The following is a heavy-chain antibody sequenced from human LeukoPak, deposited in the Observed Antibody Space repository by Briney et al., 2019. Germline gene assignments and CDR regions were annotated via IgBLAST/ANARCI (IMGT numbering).Heavy chain of an antibody. D-gene: IGHD5-12*01. CDR2: IYPADSDA. V-gene: IGHV5-51*01. Sequence: GESLKISCKASGYRFTTYWIGWERQMPGKGLEWMGIIYPADSDATYSPSFEGQVTISADKSITTAYLQWSSLKASDTAMYYCARQITDQSSGYDSIDYWGQGTLVTVSS. CDR1: GYRFTTYW. J-gene: IGHJ4*02. CDR3: ARQITDQSSGYDSIDY.